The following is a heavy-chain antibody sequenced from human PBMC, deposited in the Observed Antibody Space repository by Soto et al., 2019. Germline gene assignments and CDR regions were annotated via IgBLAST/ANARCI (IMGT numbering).Heavy chain of an antibody. D-gene: IGHD2-21*01. CDR1: GFTFSSYA. V-gene: IGHV3-23*01. J-gene: IGHJ5*02. CDR2: ISGSGGST. CDR3: AKDLSILGWFDP. Sequence: EVQLLESGGGLVQPGGSLRLSCAASGFTFSSYAMSWVRQAPGKGLEWVSAISGSGGSTYYADSVKGRFTISRDNSKNTVYLQMSSLRAEDTAVYYCAKDLSILGWFDPWGQGTLVTVSS.